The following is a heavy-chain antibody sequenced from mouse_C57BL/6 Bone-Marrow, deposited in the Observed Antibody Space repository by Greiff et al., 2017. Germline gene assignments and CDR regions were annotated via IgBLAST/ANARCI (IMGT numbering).Heavy chain of an antibody. J-gene: IGHJ4*01. CDR2: INPYNGDT. D-gene: IGHD2-4*01. CDR1: GYSFTGYF. Sequence: VQLKESGPELVKPGDSVKISCKASGYSFTGYFMNWVMQSHGKSLEWIGRINPYNGDTFYNQKFKGKATLTVDKSSSTAHMELRSLTSEDSAVYYCARGEYDYDDYYAMDYWGQGTSVTVSS. V-gene: IGHV1-20*01. CDR3: ARGEYDYDDYYAMDY.